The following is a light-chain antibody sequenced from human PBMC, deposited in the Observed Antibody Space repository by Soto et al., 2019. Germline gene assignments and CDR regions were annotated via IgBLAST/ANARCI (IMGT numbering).Light chain of an antibody. CDR3: QQYGSSPWT. Sequence: EIVLTQSPGTLSLSPGERATLSCRASQSVSSNYLAWYQQKPGQAPRPLIYGASSRATGIPDRFSASGAGTDFTLTISRLEPEDFAVYYCQQYGSSPWTFGQGTKVEIK. CDR1: QSVSSNY. V-gene: IGKV3-20*01. J-gene: IGKJ1*01. CDR2: GAS.